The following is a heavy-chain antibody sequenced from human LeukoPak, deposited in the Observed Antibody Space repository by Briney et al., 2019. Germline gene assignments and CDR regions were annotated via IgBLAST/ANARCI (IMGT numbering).Heavy chain of an antibody. J-gene: IGHJ4*02. CDR3: ARGPGYLKGGFDY. V-gene: IGHV1-46*01. CDR1: GYTFTSYY. Sequence: ASVLISCKASGYTFTSYYMHWLRHAPGQGLEWMVIINPSCGSTSYAQKFQGRLTMTRDTTTSTVYMELSSLRSEDTAVYYCARGPGYLKGGFDYWGQGTLVTVSS. CDR2: INPSCGST. D-gene: IGHD5-18*01.